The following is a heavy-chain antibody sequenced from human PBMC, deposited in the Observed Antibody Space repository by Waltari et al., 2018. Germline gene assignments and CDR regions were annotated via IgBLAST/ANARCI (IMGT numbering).Heavy chain of an antibody. CDR1: GGSISSSSYH. D-gene: IGHD1-26*01. V-gene: IGHV4-39*07. J-gene: IGHJ4*02. CDR3: ARDRGSYSFDY. Sequence: QLQLQESGPGLVKPSETLSLTCTVSGGSISSSSYHWGWIRQPPGKGLEWIGSIYYSGSTYYNPSLKSRVTISVDTSKNQFSLKLSSVTAADTAVYYCARDRGSYSFDYWGQGTLVTVSS. CDR2: IYYSGST.